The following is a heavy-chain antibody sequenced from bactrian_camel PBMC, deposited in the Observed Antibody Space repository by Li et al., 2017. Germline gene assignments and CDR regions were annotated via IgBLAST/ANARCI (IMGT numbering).Heavy chain of an antibody. CDR2: IDIRGAP. V-gene: IGHV3S67*01. J-gene: IGHJ4*01. CDR1: GFTFSNYY. Sequence: VQLVESGGGSVRPGGSLRLSCVGSGFTFSNYYMAWFRQAPGKEREAVAAIDIRGAPTYTYAVSGRFSISRDNAENTLYLQMNDLKIEDTAEYYCAAGEDTVVAGDLRCALPDHVNWGQGTQVTVS. CDR3: AAGEDTVVAGDLRCALPDHVN. D-gene: IGHD6*01.